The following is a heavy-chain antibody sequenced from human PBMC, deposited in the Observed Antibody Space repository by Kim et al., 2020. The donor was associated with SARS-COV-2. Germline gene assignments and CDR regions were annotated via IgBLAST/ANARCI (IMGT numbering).Heavy chain of an antibody. J-gene: IGHJ4*02. CDR3: ARGETYYYGSGSYPY. D-gene: IGHD3-10*01. V-gene: IGHV4-34*01. Sequence: PPLKSRVTISVDTAKNQFSLKLSSVTAADTAVYYCARGETYYYGSGSYPYWGQGTLVTVSS.